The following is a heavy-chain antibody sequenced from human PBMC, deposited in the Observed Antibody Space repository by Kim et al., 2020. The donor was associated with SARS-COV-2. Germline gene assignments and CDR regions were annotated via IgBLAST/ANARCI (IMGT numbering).Heavy chain of an antibody. CDR2: IIPMYGTT. J-gene: IGHJ4*02. D-gene: IGHD2-2*02. V-gene: IGHV1-69*13. CDR1: GGTFSSYA. CDR3: AASVPKVVGYCSTSNCYKGDY. Sequence: SVKVSCKTSGGTFSSYAISWARQAPGQGLEWMGGIIPMYGTTNYAQNFQDRVTLTADASTSTDYMELSSLRSEDTAVYYCAASVPKVVGYCSTSNCYKGDYWGQGTLVTVSS.